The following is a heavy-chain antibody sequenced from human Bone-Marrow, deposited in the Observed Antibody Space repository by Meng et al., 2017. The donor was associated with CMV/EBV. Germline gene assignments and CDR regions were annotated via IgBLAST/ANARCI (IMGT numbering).Heavy chain of an antibody. CDR2: IIPIFGTA. CDR3: AIGGVVYGNWFDP. CDR1: GYTFTGYY. Sequence: SVKVSCKASGYTFTGYYMHWVRQAPGQGLEWMGGIIPIFGTANYAQKFQGRVTITTDESTSKAYMELSSLRSEDTAVYYCAIGGVVYGNWFDPWVQGTLVTVPS. D-gene: IGHD2-8*02. J-gene: IGHJ5*02. V-gene: IGHV1-69*05.